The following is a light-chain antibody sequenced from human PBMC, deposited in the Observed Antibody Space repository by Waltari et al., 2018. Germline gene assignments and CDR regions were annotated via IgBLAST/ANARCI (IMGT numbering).Light chain of an antibody. V-gene: IGKV3-20*01. CDR1: QSVGRT. Sequence: IVLTQSPGTLSLSPGERATLTCRASQSVGRTLACYQKRPGQAPRLLIYGASTRATAIPDRFSGSGSVTDFSLTISRLEPEDFAVYYCQHYVRLPVTFGQGTTVEIK. CDR3: QHYVRLPVT. J-gene: IGKJ1*01. CDR2: GAS.